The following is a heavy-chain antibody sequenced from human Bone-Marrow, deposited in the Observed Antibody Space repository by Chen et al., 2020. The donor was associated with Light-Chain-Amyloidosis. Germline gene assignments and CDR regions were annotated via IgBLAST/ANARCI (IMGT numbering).Heavy chain of an antibody. CDR1: GFFVRNNY. CDR3: ALVVKISNDFYLY. Sequence: EEKVEETGGGLIQPGGSMTLCCAAYGFFVRNNYMTWVRQAPGKGLEWVSGIFRTGRTYYTASVEVRFTLSSYHPENTIYLQMNNLSVEDTAFYYCALVVKISNDFYLYWGQGTPVTVS. V-gene: IGHV3-53*02. D-gene: IGHD2-21*01. J-gene: IGHJ4*02. CDR2: IFRTGRT.